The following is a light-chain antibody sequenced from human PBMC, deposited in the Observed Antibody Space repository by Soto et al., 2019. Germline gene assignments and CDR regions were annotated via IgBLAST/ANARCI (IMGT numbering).Light chain of an antibody. V-gene: IGLV1-47*01. CDR1: SSNNGSNY. J-gene: IGLJ2*01. CDR3: AAWDDSLSVV. Sequence: QSVLTQPPSASGTPGQRVTISCSGSSSNNGSNYVYWYQQLPGTAPKLLIYRNNQRPSGVPDRFSGSKSGTSASLAISGLRSEDEADYYCAAWDDSLSVVFGGGTKLTVL. CDR2: RNN.